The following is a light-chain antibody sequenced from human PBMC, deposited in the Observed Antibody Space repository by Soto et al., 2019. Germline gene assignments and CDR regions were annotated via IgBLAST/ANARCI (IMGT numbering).Light chain of an antibody. CDR2: EFS. CDR1: SSDVGSYNL. CDR3: CSYARYNFV. V-gene: IGLV2-23*02. J-gene: IGLJ3*02. Sequence: QSALTQPASVSGSPGQSITISCTGTSSDVGSYNLVSWYQQHPGKAPKLMIYEFSKRPSGVSNRFSGSKSGNTASLTISGLQAEDEADYYCCSYARYNFVFGGGTKVTVL.